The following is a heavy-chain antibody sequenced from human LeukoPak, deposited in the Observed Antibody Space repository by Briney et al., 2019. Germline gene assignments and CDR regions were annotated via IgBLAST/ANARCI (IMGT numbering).Heavy chain of an antibody. Sequence: PGGSLRLSCAASGFTFSRYSMNWVRQAPGKGLEWVSSFSSCSSYIYYADSVEGRFTVSRDNAKNSLYLQINSLRAEDTAVYYCARVAEDSSGWYGWDPYYFDYWGQGTLVTVSS. J-gene: IGHJ4*02. CDR3: ARVAEDSSGWYGWDPYYFDY. CDR2: FSSCSSYI. D-gene: IGHD6-19*01. CDR1: GFTFSRYS. V-gene: IGHV3-21*01.